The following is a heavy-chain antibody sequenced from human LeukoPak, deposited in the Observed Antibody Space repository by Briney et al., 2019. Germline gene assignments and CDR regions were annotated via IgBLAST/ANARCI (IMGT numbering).Heavy chain of an antibody. CDR3: ARDGSTISGWVFDYYYGMDV. Sequence: ASVKVSCKASGYTFTSYGISWVRQAPGPGLEWMGWISAYNGNTNYAQKLQGRVTMTTDTSTSTAYMELRSLRSDGTAVYYCARDGSTISGWVFDYYYGMDVWGQGTTVTVSS. J-gene: IGHJ6*02. CDR1: GYTFTSYG. D-gene: IGHD6-19*01. CDR2: ISAYNGNT. V-gene: IGHV1-18*01.